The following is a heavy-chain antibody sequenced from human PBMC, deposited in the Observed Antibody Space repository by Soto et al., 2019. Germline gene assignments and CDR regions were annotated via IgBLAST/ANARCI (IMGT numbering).Heavy chain of an antibody. CDR3: ARWSYLDY. Sequence: VGSLRLSCAASGFSFGSYALSWVRQAPGKGLEWVSTISGSDGKTFYADSVKGRFSISRDTSQNTLYLQMNSLRADDTAIYYCARWSYLDYWGQGTRVTVSS. CDR2: ISGSDGKT. D-gene: IGHD3-3*01. V-gene: IGHV3-23*01. J-gene: IGHJ4*02. CDR1: GFSFGSYA.